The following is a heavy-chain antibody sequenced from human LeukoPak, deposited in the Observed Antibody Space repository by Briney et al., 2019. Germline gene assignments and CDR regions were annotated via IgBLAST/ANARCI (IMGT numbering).Heavy chain of an antibody. Sequence: GGSLTLSCAASGLTFSSYWMHWVRQAPGKGLVWVSRINSDGGSTSYADSVKGRFTISRDNAKNTLYLQMNSLRAEDTAVYYCARGAGIAAYVYWGQGTLVTVSS. CDR2: INSDGGST. J-gene: IGHJ4*02. V-gene: IGHV3-74*01. D-gene: IGHD6-13*01. CDR1: GLTFSSYW. CDR3: ARGAGIAAYVY.